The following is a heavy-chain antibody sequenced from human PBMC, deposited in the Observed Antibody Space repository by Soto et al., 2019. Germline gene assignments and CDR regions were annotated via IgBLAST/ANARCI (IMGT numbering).Heavy chain of an antibody. CDR3: ARTKMSDY. CDR1: RLIFSNYW. CDR2: IKRDGSER. V-gene: IGHV3-7*01. Sequence: GAPLRLCCRASRLIFSNYWLGWVRPAPGKGLEWMASIKRDGSERYYSDSVKGRCAISRDNAKNSLYLQMNSLRAEDTAVYYCARTKMSDYWGQGTLVTVSS. J-gene: IGHJ4*02.